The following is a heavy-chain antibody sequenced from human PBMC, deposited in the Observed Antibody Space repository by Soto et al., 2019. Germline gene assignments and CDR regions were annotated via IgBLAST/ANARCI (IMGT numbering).Heavy chain of an antibody. J-gene: IGHJ3*02. CDR2: IWYAGSNK. V-gene: IGHV3-33*01. Sequence: QVQLVESGGGVVQPGRSLRLSCTASGFTFSTYGMHWVRQAPGKGLEWVTLIWYAGSNKYYADSVKGRFTISRDNSKNTLYLQMNSLRAEDTAVYYCASLDAFDIWGQGTMVTVSS. CDR1: GFTFSTYG. CDR3: ASLDAFDI.